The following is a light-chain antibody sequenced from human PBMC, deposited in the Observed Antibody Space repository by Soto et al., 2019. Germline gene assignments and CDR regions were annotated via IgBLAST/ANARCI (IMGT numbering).Light chain of an antibody. V-gene: IGKV1-39*01. CDR3: QQTYSTPYT. CDR1: QRITTY. CDR2: TSG. J-gene: IGKJ2*01. Sequence: IQMTQSPSSLSASVGDRVTITCRASQRITTYLNLYQQKPGEAPKLLISTSGTLQRGVPSRFSGSGSVTDFTLTITALRHEDFAPYFCQQTYSTPYTFGQGTKLEIK.